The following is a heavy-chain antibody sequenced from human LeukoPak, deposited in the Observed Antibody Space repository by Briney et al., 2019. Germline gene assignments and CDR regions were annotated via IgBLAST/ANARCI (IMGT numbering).Heavy chain of an antibody. V-gene: IGHV1-69*04. Sequence: SVKVSCKASGGTFSSYAISWVRQVPGQGLEWMGRIIPILGIANYAQKFQGRVTITADKSTSTAYMELSSLRAEDTAVYYCARGEMASNRSPDYWGQGTLVTVSS. CDR1: GGTFSSYA. CDR3: ARGEMASNRSPDY. CDR2: IIPILGIA. J-gene: IGHJ4*02. D-gene: IGHD5-24*01.